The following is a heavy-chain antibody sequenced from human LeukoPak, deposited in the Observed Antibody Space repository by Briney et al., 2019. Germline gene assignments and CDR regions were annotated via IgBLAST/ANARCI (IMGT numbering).Heavy chain of an antibody. D-gene: IGHD3-10*01. CDR3: ARDLWFGELFYREPYYYYGMDV. J-gene: IGHJ6*02. CDR2: IIPIFGTA. Sequence: SVKVSCTASGGTFSSYAISWVRQAPGQGLEWMGGIIPIFGTANYAQKFQGRVTITADESTSTAYMELSSLRSEDTAVYYCARDLWFGELFYREPYYYYGMDVWGQGTTVTVSS. V-gene: IGHV1-69*13. CDR1: GGTFSSYA.